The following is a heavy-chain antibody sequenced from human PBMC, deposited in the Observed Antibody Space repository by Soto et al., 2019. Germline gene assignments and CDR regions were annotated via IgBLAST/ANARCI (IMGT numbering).Heavy chain of an antibody. CDR2: IKEDGSEK. J-gene: IGHJ5*02. CDR3: ARYRSLDP. Sequence: EVQLVESGGGLVQPGGSLRLSCADSGFILRNYWMSWVRQAPGMGLQWVASIKEDGSEKYYVDPVKGRFTICRENAKNSLYMQMNSLRAEDTAVYYCARYRSLDPWGQGILVTVSP. CDR1: GFILRNYW. V-gene: IGHV3-7*03. D-gene: IGHD3-16*02.